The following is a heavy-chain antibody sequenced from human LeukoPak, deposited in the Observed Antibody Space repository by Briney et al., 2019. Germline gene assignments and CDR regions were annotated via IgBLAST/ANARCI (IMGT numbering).Heavy chain of an antibody. CDR3: ARDARGEQYYYDSSGYYETYAFDI. D-gene: IGHD3-22*01. Sequence: GGSLRLSCAASGFTFDDYGMSWVRQAPGKGLEWGSGINWNGGSTGYADSVKGRFTISRDNAKNSLYLQMNSLRAEDTALYYCARDARGEQYYYDSSGYYETYAFDIWGQGTMVTVSS. CDR2: INWNGGST. J-gene: IGHJ3*02. V-gene: IGHV3-20*04. CDR1: GFTFDDYG.